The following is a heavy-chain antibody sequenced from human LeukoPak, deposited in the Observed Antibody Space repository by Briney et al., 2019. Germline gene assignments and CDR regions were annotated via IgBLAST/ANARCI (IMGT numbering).Heavy chain of an antibody. J-gene: IGHJ6*03. CDR2: IIPIFGTA. CDR3: ARSWTGSSAHMDV. Sequence: SVKVSCKASGGTFSSYAISWVRQAPGQGLEWMGGIIPIFGTANYAQKFQGRVTITADKSTSTAYMELSSLRSEDTAVYYCARSWTGSSAHMDVWGKGTTVTISS. CDR1: GGTFSSYA. D-gene: IGHD2-2*01. V-gene: IGHV1-69*06.